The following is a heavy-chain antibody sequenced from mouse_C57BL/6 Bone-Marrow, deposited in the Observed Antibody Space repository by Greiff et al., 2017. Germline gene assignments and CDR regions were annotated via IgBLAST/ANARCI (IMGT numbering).Heavy chain of an antibody. CDR2: IYPRDGST. D-gene: IGHD1-1*01. CDR1: GYTFTSYD. CDR3: AREGFITTVRYFDV. V-gene: IGHV1-85*01. J-gene: IGHJ1*03. Sequence: QVQLKQSGPELVKPGASVKLSCKASGYTFTSYDINWVKQRPGQGLEWIGWIYPRDGSTKYNEKFKGKATLTVDTSSSTAYMELHSLTSEDSAVYFCAREGFITTVRYFDVWGTGTTVTVSS.